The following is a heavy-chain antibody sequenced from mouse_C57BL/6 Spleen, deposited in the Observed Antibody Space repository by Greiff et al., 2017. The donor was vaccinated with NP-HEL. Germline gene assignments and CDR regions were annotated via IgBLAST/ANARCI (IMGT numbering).Heavy chain of an antibody. CDR1: GFSLTSYG. J-gene: IGHJ4*01. CDR3: ARNGDVGGAMDY. CDR2: IWSGGST. D-gene: IGHD3-3*01. V-gene: IGHV2-2*01. Sequence: QVQLKESGPGLVQPSQSLSITCTVSGFSLTSYGVHWVRQSPGKGLEWLGVIWSGGSTDYNAAFISRLSISKDNSKSQVFFKMNSLQADDTAIYYCARNGDVGGAMDYWGQGTSVTVSS.